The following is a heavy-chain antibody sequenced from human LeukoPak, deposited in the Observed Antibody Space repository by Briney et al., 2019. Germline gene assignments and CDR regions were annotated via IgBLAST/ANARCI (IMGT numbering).Heavy chain of an antibody. CDR3: ATDLGATKRYDY. CDR2: FDPEDGET. V-gene: IGHV1-24*01. D-gene: IGHD1-26*01. J-gene: IGHJ4*02. CDR1: GYTLTELS. Sequence: AASVKISCKVSGYTLTELSMHWVRQAPGKGLEWMGGFDPEDGETIYAQKFQGRVTMTEDTSTDTAYMELSSLRSEDTAVYYCATDLGATKRYDYWGQGTLVTVSS.